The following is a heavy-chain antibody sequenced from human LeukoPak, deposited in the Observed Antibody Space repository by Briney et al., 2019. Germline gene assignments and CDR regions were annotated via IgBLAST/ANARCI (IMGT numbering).Heavy chain of an antibody. J-gene: IGHJ6*03. CDR2: IYYSGST. CDR3: ARVSYDFWSGLARPYYYMDV. D-gene: IGHD3-3*01. CDR1: GGSISSYY. V-gene: IGHV4-59*01. Sequence: SETLSLTCTVSGGSISSYYWSWIRQPPGKGLEWIGYIYYSGSTNYNPSLKSRVTISVDTSKNQFSLKLSSVTAADTAVYYCARVSYDFWSGLARPYYYMDVWGKGTTVTVSS.